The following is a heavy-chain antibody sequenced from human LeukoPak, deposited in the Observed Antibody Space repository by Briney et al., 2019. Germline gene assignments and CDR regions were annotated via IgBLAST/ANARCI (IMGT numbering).Heavy chain of an antibody. CDR1: GYTFTSYD. J-gene: IGHJ5*02. Sequence: GASVTVSCTVSGYTFTSYDINWVRQATGQGLEWMGWMNPNSGNTGYAEKFQGRVTITRNTSISTVYMELSSLRSEDTAVYYCAREGVGIYNWFDPWGQGTLVTVSS. V-gene: IGHV1-8*03. CDR3: AREGVGIYNWFDP. CDR2: MNPNSGNT. D-gene: IGHD1-26*01.